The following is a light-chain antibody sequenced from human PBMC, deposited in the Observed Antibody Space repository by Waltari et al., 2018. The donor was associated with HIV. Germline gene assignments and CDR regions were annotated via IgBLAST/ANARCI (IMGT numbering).Light chain of an antibody. CDR2: EDT. Sequence: SYELTQPPSLSVSPGQKCRVTCSGDKLGQQFVCWYQQKPGKSPVLIIYEDTKRPSGIPARFSASTSGDTATLTISGTQSVDEADYYCQAWGTSPAVFGTGTRVTVL. CDR3: QAWGTSPAV. J-gene: IGLJ1*01. CDR1: KLGQQF. V-gene: IGLV3-1*01.